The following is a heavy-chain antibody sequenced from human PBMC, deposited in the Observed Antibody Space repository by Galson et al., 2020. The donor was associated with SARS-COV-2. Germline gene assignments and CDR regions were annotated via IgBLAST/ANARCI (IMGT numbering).Heavy chain of an antibody. Sequence: PGGSLRLSCAASGFTFSSYSMNWVRQAPGKGLEWVSYISSSSSTIYYADSVKGRFTISRDNAKNSLYLQMNSLRAEDTAVYYCARDSLGCDFLITMMAAGPYGMDVWGQGTTVTVSS. CDR1: GFTFSSYS. J-gene: IGHJ6*02. CDR3: ARDSLGCDFLITMMAAGPYGMDV. V-gene: IGHV3-48*01. CDR2: ISSSSSTI. D-gene: IGHD3-22*01.